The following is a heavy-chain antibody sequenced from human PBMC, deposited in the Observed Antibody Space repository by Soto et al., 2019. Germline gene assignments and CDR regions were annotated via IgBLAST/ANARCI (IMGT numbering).Heavy chain of an antibody. J-gene: IGHJ3*02. CDR3: ARPTIDYAFDI. CDR1: GGSISSYY. CDR2: IYYSGST. D-gene: IGHD3-9*01. V-gene: IGHV4-59*08. Sequence: PSETLSLTCTVSGGSISSYYWSWIRQPPGKGLEWIGYIYYSGSTNYNPSLKSRVTISVDTSKNQFSLKLSSVTAADTAVYYCARPTIDYAFDIWGQGTMVTVSS.